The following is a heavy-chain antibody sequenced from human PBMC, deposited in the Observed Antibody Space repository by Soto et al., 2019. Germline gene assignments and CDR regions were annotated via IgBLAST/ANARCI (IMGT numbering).Heavy chain of an antibody. V-gene: IGHV4-31*03. CDR1: GGSISSGGYS. CDR3: ARVAFMLEQRNFDY. Sequence: QVQLQESGPGLVKPSQTLSLTCTVSGGSISSGGYSWSWIRQHPGKGLEWIGYIYYSGSTYYNPCLKSRVTLSVDTSKNQFSLKLSSVTAADTAVYYCARVAFMLEQRNFDYWGQGTLVTVSS. D-gene: IGHD1-1*01. J-gene: IGHJ4*02. CDR2: IYYSGST.